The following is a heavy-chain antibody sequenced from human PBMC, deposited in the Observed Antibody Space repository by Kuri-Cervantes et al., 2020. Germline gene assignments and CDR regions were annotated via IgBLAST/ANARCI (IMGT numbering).Heavy chain of an antibody. CDR2: IYHSGST. J-gene: IGHJ3*02. V-gene: IGHV4-38-2*01. D-gene: IGHD2-21*02. CDR3: ARLMVTATIDALDI. Sequence: SQTLSLTCSVSGYSISSGYYWGWIRQPPGKGMEWIGSIYHSGSTYYNPSLKSRVTISVDTYKNQFSLKLSSVTAADTAVYYCARLMVTATIDALDIWGQGTRGTVSS. CDR1: GYSISSGYY.